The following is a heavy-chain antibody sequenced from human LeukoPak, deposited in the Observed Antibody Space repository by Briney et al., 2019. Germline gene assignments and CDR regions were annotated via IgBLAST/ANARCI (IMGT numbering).Heavy chain of an antibody. Sequence: GGSLILSCAASGFIFSNYAMSWVRQVPGRGLEWVSTISSRGDSTYVADSVKGRFTISRDNSKNSLYLQMNTVRAEDTAVYYCVKGPRPDITVAHTVENWGQGTLLTVSS. J-gene: IGHJ4*02. CDR2: ISSRGDST. CDR3: VKGPRPDITVAHTVEN. V-gene: IGHV3-23*01. D-gene: IGHD6-19*01. CDR1: GFIFSNYA.